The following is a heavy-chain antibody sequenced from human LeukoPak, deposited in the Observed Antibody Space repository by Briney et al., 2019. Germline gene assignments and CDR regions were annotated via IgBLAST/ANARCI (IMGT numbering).Heavy chain of an antibody. Sequence: SETLCLICAVYGCSFSGYYWSWIRQPPGKGLEWVGEINHSGSTNYNPYLENRVITSLDTTKNQFSLKLRSVTGADTAVYYCARGNRNYDFWSGYQLWGQGTMVTVSS. V-gene: IGHV4-34*01. D-gene: IGHD3-3*01. CDR1: GCSFSGYY. J-gene: IGHJ4*02. CDR3: ARGNRNYDFWSGYQL. CDR2: INHSGST.